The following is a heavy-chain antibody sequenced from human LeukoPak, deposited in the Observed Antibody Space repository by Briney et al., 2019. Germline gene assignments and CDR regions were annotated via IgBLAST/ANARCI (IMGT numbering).Heavy chain of an antibody. CDR3: ARVRGLRPSISRMYYFDY. V-gene: IGHV3-48*01. J-gene: IGHJ4*02. CDR1: GFTFSSYS. D-gene: IGHD5-18*01. Sequence: PGGSLTLSCAASGFTFSSYSMNWVRQAAGKGREWVSYISSSSSIIYYASSVKGRFTIAKDNAKNSLYPQMNSLRAEDTAVYYCARVRGLRPSISRMYYFDYWGQGTLVTVSS. CDR2: ISSSSSII.